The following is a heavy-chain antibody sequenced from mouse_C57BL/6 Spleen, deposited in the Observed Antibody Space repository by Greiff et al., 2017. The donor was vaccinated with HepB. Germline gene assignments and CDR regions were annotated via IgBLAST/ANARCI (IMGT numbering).Heavy chain of an antibody. CDR1: GYSITSGYY. CDR2: ISYDGSN. D-gene: IGHD4-1*01. V-gene: IGHV3-6*01. J-gene: IGHJ4*01. Sequence: EVKLMESGPGLVKPSQSLSLTCSVTGYSITSGYYWHWIRQFPGNKLEWMGYISYDGSNNYNPSLKNRISITRDTSKNQFFLKLNSVTTEDTATYYCAKGGPLGRTMDYWGQGTSVTVSS. CDR3: AKGGPLGRTMDY.